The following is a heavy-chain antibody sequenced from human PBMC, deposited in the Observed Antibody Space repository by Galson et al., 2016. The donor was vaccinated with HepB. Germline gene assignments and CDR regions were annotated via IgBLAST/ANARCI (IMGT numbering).Heavy chain of an antibody. CDR3: ARFTELLGYFGMDV. Sequence: APLSLTCSVSGGPIDSYYWTWIRQPPGKGLEWIGFNYNNDNTNYNPSLKSRVTISLDASARQFSLILRSVTAADTAIYYCARFTELLGYFGMDVWGQGTTVTVSS. CDR2: NYNNDNT. J-gene: IGHJ6*02. V-gene: IGHV4-59*01. CDR1: GGPIDSYY. D-gene: IGHD1-26*01.